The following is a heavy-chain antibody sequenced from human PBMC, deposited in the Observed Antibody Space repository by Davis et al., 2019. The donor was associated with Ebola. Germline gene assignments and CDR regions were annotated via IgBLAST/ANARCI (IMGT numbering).Heavy chain of an antibody. CDR1: GYSFTSYW. Sequence: GESLKISCQGSGYSFTSYWIGWVRQMPGKGLEWMGIIYPGDSDTRYSPSFQGQVTISADKSISTAYLQWSSLKASDTAMYYCAKYCSGGSCYPGDAFDIWGQGTMVTVSS. CDR2: IYPGDSDT. D-gene: IGHD2-15*01. V-gene: IGHV5-51*01. CDR3: AKYCSGGSCYPGDAFDI. J-gene: IGHJ3*02.